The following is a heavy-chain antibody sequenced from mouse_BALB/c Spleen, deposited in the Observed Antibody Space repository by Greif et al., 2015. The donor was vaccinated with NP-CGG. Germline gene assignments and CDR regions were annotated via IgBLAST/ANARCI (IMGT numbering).Heavy chain of an antibody. D-gene: IGHD1-1*01. Sequence: EVQRVESGGGLVKPGGSLKLSCAASGFTFSSYAMSWVRQSPEKRLEWVAEISSGGSYTYYPDTVTGRFTISRDNAKNTLYLEMSSLRSEDTAMYYCARDGATVVATPMDYWGQGTSVTVSS. CDR3: ARDGATVVATPMDY. V-gene: IGHV5-9-4*01. CDR1: GFTFSSYA. CDR2: ISSGGSYT. J-gene: IGHJ4*01.